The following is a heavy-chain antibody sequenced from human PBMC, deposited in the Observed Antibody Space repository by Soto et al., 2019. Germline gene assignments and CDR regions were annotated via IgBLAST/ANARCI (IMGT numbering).Heavy chain of an antibody. Sequence: PGGSLRLSCAASGFTFSSYAMHWVRQAPGKGLEWVALISYDGSNKYYADSVKGRFTISRDNSKNTLYLQMNSLRAEDTAVYYCARAPANRQYYDSTKAAFDIWGQGTMVTVSS. CDR2: ISYDGSNK. J-gene: IGHJ3*02. V-gene: IGHV3-30-3*01. CDR1: GFTFSSYA. CDR3: ARAPANRQYYDSTKAAFDI. D-gene: IGHD3-22*01.